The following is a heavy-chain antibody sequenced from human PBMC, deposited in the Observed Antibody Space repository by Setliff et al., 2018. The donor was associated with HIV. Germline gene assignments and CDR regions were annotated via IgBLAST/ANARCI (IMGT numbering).Heavy chain of an antibody. V-gene: IGHV1-18*04. Sequence: ASVKVSCKASGYTFTTYGISWVRQAPGHGLEWMGWISPNFGHTKYAQKFLDRVTMTIDTATSRAYMELRSLISEDTAVYFCARLGSGWSDSYYYAMDIWGQGTTVTVSS. D-gene: IGHD6-19*01. CDR1: GYTFTTYG. J-gene: IGHJ6*02. CDR2: ISPNFGHT. CDR3: ARLGSGWSDSYYYAMDI.